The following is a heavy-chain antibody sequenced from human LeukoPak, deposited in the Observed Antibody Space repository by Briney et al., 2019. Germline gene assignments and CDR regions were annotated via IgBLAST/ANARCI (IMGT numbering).Heavy chain of an antibody. V-gene: IGHV3-23*01. CDR3: ARSSGWYHRGPDYYYYYMDV. CDR1: GFTFSSYA. D-gene: IGHD6-19*01. CDR2: ISGSGGST. J-gene: IGHJ6*03. Sequence: GGSLRLSCAASGFTFSSYAMSWVRQAPGKGLEWVSAISGSGGSTYYADSVKGRFTISRDNAKNSLYLQMNSLRAEDTAVYYCARSSGWYHRGPDYYYYYMDVWGKGTTVTVS.